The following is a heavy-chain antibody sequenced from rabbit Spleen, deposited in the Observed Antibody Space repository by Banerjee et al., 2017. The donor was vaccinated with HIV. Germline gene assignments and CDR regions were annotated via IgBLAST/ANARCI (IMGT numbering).Heavy chain of an antibody. Sequence: QEQLKESGGGLVTPGGTLTLTCTVSGFSLSNFAVTWVRQAPGKGLEWIGIIYSDDNTDYASWVNGRFTISSDNAQTTVDLKMTSLTAADTATYFCARAIVPWLGLTRLDLWGQGTLVTVS. J-gene: IGHJ3*01. D-gene: IGHD4-1*01. CDR1: GFSLSNFA. V-gene: IGHV1S36*01. CDR2: IYSDDNT. CDR3: ARAIVPWLGLTRLDL.